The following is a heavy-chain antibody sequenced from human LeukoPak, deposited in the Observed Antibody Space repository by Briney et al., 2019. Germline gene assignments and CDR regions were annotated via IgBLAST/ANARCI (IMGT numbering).Heavy chain of an antibody. Sequence: PGGSLRLSCAASGFTFSTSAMSWVRQAPGKGLEWVSSINNVRSHIYYADSVRGRFTISRDNANNVLYLQMNSLRAEDTAVYYCAREDGSGWYSYNWFDPWGQGTLVTVSS. CDR1: GFTFSTSA. CDR3: AREDGSGWYSYNWFDP. V-gene: IGHV3-21*06. D-gene: IGHD6-19*01. CDR2: INNVRSHI. J-gene: IGHJ5*02.